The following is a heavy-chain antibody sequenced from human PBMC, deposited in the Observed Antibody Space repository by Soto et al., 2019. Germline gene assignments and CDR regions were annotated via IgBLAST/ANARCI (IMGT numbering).Heavy chain of an antibody. V-gene: IGHV3-23*01. CDR2: ISGSGNTS. CDR1: GFTFSSYA. J-gene: IGHJ4*02. Sequence: EVQLLESGGGLVQPGGSLRLSCAASGFTFSSYAMTWVRQAPGKGLEWVSAISGSGNTSYYADSVKGRFTISRDSSKKMLYLQMNSLTPEHTAVYYCAKDRGRTWYEDYWGQGTLVTVSS. CDR3: AKDRGRTWYEDY. D-gene: IGHD3-10*01.